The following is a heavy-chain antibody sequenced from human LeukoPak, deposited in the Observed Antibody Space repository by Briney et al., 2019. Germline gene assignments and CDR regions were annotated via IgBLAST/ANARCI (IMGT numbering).Heavy chain of an antibody. D-gene: IGHD4-23*01. CDR1: GFTFSRYC. CDR3: ARGGYGANDDACDI. V-gene: IGHV3-48*02. J-gene: IGHJ3*02. Sequence: GGSLRLSCAASGFTFSRYCMNWVRQAPGKGLEWVSYISSSTNTIYYADSVKGRFTISRDNAKNSLFLQMNSLRDEDTAVYYCARGGYGANDDACDIWGQGTMVTVSS. CDR2: ISSSTNTI.